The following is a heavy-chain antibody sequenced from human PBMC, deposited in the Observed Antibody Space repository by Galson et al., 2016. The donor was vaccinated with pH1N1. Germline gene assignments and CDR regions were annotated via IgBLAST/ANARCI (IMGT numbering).Heavy chain of an antibody. V-gene: IGHV4-4*07. J-gene: IGHJ2*01. CDR1: GRSISNHY. CDR2: IYASEISSTGIT. D-gene: IGHD4-17*01. Sequence: SETLSLTCTVSGRSISNHYWSWIRQTAAKGLEWIGRIYASEISSTGITNYNPSLRSRVTMSLDTSKNRFSLKLSSVTAADTAVYYCARQIRGDLDWYFDLWGRGTLVTVSS. CDR3: ARQIRGDLDWYFDL.